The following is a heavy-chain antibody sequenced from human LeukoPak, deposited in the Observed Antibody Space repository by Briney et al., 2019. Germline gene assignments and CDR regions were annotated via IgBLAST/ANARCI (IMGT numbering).Heavy chain of an antibody. Sequence: GRSLRLSCAASGFTFTSFAMHWVRQASGKGLEWVAVVSYDGINKYYADSVKGRFTISRDNSKNTLYLQMNSLRAEDTAVYYCAGGYIAADLDYWGQGTLVTVSS. V-gene: IGHV3-30-3*01. CDR2: VSYDGINK. J-gene: IGHJ4*02. CDR1: GFTFTSFA. CDR3: AGGYIAADLDY. D-gene: IGHD6-13*01.